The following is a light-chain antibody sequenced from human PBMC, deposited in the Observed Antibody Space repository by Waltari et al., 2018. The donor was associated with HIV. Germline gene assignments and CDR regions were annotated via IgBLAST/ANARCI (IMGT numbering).Light chain of an antibody. CDR3: QSADSSGTYWV. CDR1: SLPKQY. V-gene: IGLV3-25*03. Sequence: SSELTQPPSVSVSPGKTARITCPGASLPKQYAYWYQQKPGQAPVLVIYKDSERPSGIPERFSGSSSGTTVTLTISGVQAEDEADYYCQSADSSGTYWVFGGGTKLTVL. CDR2: KDS. J-gene: IGLJ3*02.